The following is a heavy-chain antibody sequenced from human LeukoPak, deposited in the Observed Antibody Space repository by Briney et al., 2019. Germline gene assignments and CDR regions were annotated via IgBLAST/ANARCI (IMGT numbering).Heavy chain of an antibody. Sequence: SETLSLTCAVSGYQINSGYYWGWIRQSPGKGLEWIGSIFHRGRAYYNPSLKSRVTISVDTSKNQCSLMLNSVTAADTAVYYCARDLLNGVDSGLYPYNYTDGCGKGTPATVSS. J-gene: IGHJ6*03. CDR1: GYQINSGYY. CDR3: ARDLLNGVDSGLYPYNYTDG. V-gene: IGHV4-38-2*02. D-gene: IGHD2-8*01. CDR2: IFHRGRA.